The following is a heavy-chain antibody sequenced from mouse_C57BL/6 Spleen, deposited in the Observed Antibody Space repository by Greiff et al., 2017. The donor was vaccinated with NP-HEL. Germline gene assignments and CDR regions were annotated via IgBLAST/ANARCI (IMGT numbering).Heavy chain of an antibody. J-gene: IGHJ4*01. CDR1: GFTFSDYG. CDR3: ARQGYGSSLYAMDY. CDR2: ISSGSSTI. Sequence: EVKVVESGGGLVKPGGSLKLSCAASGFTFSDYGMHWVRQAPEKGLEWVAYISSGSSTIYYADTVKGRFTISRDNAKNTLFLQMTSLRSEDTAMYYCARQGYGSSLYAMDYWGQGTSVTVSS. D-gene: IGHD1-1*01. V-gene: IGHV5-17*01.